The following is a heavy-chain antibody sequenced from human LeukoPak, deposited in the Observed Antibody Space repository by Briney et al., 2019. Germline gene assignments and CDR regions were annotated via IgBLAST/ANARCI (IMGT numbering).Heavy chain of an antibody. V-gene: IGHV4-4*09. CDR2: IYASGST. Sequence: SETLSLTCTVSGGSISSYYWSWIRQPPGKGLEWIGYIYASGSTNYNPSLKSRVTISVDTSKNQFSLKLSSVTAADTAVYYCARLFTAMVNYYYYYYMDVWGKGTTVTVSS. CDR3: ARLFTAMVNYYYYYYMDV. J-gene: IGHJ6*03. CDR1: GGSISSYY. D-gene: IGHD5-18*01.